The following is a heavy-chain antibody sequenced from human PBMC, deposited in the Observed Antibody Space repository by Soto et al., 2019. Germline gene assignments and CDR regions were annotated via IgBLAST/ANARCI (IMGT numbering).Heavy chain of an antibody. J-gene: IGHJ4*02. V-gene: IGHV3-23*01. CDR3: AKGPEYDILNGCDY. CDR1: GFTFSLSA. Sequence: EVQLLESGGGFVQPGESLRLSCAASGFTFSLSAMSWVRQAPGRGLDWVSSLSGGGSTTDYADSVKGRFTISRDNSKNTVHLQMNSLRAEDTAVYYCAKGPEYDILNGCDYWGQGARVTVSS. D-gene: IGHD3-9*01. CDR2: LSGGGSTT.